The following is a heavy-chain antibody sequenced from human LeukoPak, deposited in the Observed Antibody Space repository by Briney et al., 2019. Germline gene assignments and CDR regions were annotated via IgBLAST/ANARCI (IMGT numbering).Heavy chain of an antibody. CDR3: ARWMVNQPSVMDY. V-gene: IGHV3-53*01. J-gene: IGHJ4*02. CDR1: GFSVSSHF. CDR2: IYGGTVT. Sequence: GGSLRLSCAVSGFSVSSHFMTWVRQAPGKGLEWVSVIYGGTVTYYPDSVKGRFTISRDISKNTLFLQMNRLRAEDTAMYFCARWMVNQPSVMDYWGQGIMVTVSS. D-gene: IGHD1-14*01.